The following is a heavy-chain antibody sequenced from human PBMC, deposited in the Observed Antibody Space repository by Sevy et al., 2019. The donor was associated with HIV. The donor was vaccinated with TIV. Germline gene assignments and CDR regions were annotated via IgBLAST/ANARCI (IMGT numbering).Heavy chain of an antibody. CDR3: ARGPPYYDSSGYYLD. Sequence: SDTLSLTCAVYGGSFSGYYWSWIRQPPGKGLEWIGEINHSGSTNYNPSLKSRVTISVDTSKNQFSLKLSSVTAADTAVYYCARGPPYYDSSGYYLDWGQGTLVTVSS. D-gene: IGHD3-22*01. CDR1: GGSFSGYY. CDR2: INHSGST. V-gene: IGHV4-34*01. J-gene: IGHJ4*02.